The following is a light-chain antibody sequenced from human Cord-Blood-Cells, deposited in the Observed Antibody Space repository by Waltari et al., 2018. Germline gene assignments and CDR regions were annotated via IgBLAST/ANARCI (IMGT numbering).Light chain of an antibody. V-gene: IGKV3-20*01. CDR1: QSVSSSY. CDR3: QQYGSSFT. CDR2: GAS. J-gene: IGKJ3*01. Sequence: EIVLTQSPGTLSLSPGERATLSCRASQSVSSSYLAWYQQKPGQAPRLLSYGASRRATGIPDRFSGSGSGTDFTLTISRLEPEDFAVYYCQQYGSSFTFGPGTKVDIK.